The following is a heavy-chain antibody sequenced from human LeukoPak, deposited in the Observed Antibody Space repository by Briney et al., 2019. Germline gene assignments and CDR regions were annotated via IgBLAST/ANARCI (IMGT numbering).Heavy chain of an antibody. V-gene: IGHV4-38-2*02. D-gene: IGHD1-26*01. CDR3: ARQVGATTGVYFFDY. Sequence: SETLSLTCTVSGYSISSGYYWGWIRQPPGKGLEWIGSIYHSGSTYYHPSLKSRVTISVDTSKNQFSLKLSSVTASDTAVYYCARQVGATTGVYFFDYWGRGTRVSVSS. CDR1: GYSISSGYY. J-gene: IGHJ4*02. CDR2: IYHSGST.